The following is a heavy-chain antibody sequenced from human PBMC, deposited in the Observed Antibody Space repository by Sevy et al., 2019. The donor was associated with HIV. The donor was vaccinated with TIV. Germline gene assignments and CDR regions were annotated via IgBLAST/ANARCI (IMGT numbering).Heavy chain of an antibody. CDR2: IKSKADGETT. V-gene: IGHV3-15*01. Sequence: GGSLRLSCAASGFIFSNSWMTWVRQAPGKGLEWVGHIKSKADGETTDYAAPVKGRFTISRDDSKSTLYLQMNSLKTEDTAVYYCFETFTEFDYWGQGTLVTVSS. J-gene: IGHJ4*02. CDR1: GFIFSNSW. CDR3: FETFTEFDY. D-gene: IGHD3-16*01.